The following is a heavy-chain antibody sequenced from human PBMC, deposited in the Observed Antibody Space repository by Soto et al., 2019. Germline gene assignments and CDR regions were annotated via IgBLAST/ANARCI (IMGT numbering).Heavy chain of an antibody. J-gene: IGHJ6*03. D-gene: IGHD2-2*01. CDR1: GGSFSGYY. CDR2: IYHSGST. V-gene: IGHV4-34*09. Sequence: PSETLSLTCAVYGGSFSGYYWSWIRQPPGKGLEWIGEIYHSGSTNYNPPLKSRVTISVDTSKNQFSLRLSSVTAADTAVYYCAREVVEPAAMGNHYYYMDVWGKGTTVTVSS. CDR3: AREVVEPAAMGNHYYYMDV.